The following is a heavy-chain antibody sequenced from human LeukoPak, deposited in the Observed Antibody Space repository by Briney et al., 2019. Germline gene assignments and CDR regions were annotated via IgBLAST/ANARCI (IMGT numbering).Heavy chain of an antibody. V-gene: IGHV4-59*01. CDR1: GGSISSYY. CDR3: ARERIGGGGWFDP. CDR2: IYYSGST. Sequence: PSETLSLTCTVSGGSISSYYWSWIRQPPGKGLEWIGYIYYSGSTNYNPSLKSRVTISVDTSKNQFSLKLGSVTAADTAVYYCARERIGGGGWFDPWGQGTLVTVSS. D-gene: IGHD3-16*01. J-gene: IGHJ5*02.